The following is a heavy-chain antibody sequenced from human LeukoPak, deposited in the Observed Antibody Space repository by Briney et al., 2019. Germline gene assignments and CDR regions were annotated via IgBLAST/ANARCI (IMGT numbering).Heavy chain of an antibody. Sequence: GGSLRLSCAASGFTSSSYAMSWVRQAPGKGLEWVAVISYDGSNKYYADSVKGRFTISRDNSKNTLYLQMNSLRAEDTAVYYCAKDKVSSSSFDYWGQGTLVTVSS. D-gene: IGHD6-6*01. CDR1: GFTSSSYA. J-gene: IGHJ4*02. CDR3: AKDKVSSSSFDY. CDR2: ISYDGSNK. V-gene: IGHV3-30*18.